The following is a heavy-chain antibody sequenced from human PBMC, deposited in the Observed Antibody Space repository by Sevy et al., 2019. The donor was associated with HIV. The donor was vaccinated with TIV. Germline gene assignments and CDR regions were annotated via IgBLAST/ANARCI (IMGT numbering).Heavy chain of an antibody. CDR1: GFSFTNAW. J-gene: IGHJ4*02. D-gene: IGHD1-26*01. CDR2: IKSKTDGGTR. V-gene: IGHV3-15*01. CDR3: TAGVGTSDCDY. Sequence: GGSLRLSCAASGFSFTNAWMSWVRQAPGKGLEGVGRIKSKTDGGTRDFAAPVKGRFAISRDDSKSTFYLQMDSLKTEDTGVYYCTAGVGTSDCDYWGQGILVTVSS.